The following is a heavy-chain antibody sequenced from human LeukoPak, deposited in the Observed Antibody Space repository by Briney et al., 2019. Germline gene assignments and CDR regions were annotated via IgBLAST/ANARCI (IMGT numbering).Heavy chain of an antibody. J-gene: IGHJ4*02. V-gene: IGHV1-46*01. D-gene: IGHD2-2*01. CDR2: IHPSGGNT. Sequence: ASVKVSCKASGYTFTSNYMHWVRQAPGQGVEWMGIIHPSGGNTNYAQKFQGRVAMTRDTSTSTVYMELSSLRSEDTAIYYCARDCSSTRCQGPVFDNWGQGTLVTVSS. CDR3: ARDCSSTRCQGPVFDN. CDR1: GYTFTSNY.